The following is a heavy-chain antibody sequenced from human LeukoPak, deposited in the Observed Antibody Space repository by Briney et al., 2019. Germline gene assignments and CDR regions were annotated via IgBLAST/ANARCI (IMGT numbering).Heavy chain of an antibody. V-gene: IGHV4-34*01. D-gene: IGHD4-17*01. J-gene: IGHJ4*02. CDR2: INHSGST. Sequence: PSQTLSLTCAVYGESFSGYYWSWIRQPPGKGLEWIGEINHSGSTNYNPSLKSRVIISVDTSKNQFSLKLSSVTAADTAVYYCARRSYGDYWGQGTLVTVSS. CDR3: ARRSYGDY. CDR1: GESFSGYY.